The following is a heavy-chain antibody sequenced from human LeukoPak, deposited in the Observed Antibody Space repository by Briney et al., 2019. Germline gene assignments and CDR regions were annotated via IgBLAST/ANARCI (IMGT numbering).Heavy chain of an antibody. D-gene: IGHD6-6*01. CDR3: ARFGGSSSGFDY. CDR1: RGSISSYY. CDR2: ISYSGST. V-gene: IGHV4-59*08. Sequence: KTSETLSLTCSVSRGSISSYYWSWIRQPPGKGLEWIGYISYSGSTNYNPSLKSRVIISVDTSKNQFSLKLSSVTAADTAVYYCARFGGSSSGFDYWGQGTLVTVSS. J-gene: IGHJ4*02.